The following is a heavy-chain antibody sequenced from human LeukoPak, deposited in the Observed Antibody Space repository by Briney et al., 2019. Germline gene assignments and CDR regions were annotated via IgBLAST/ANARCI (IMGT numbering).Heavy chain of an antibody. J-gene: IGHJ6*02. V-gene: IGHV5-51*01. CDR1: GYSFTSYW. D-gene: IGHD6-13*01. Sequence: HGESLKISCKGSGYSFTSYWIGWVRQMPGKGLEWMGIIYPGDSDTRYSPSFQGQVTISADKSISTAYLQWSSLKASDTAMYYCARGSSSYFYYYYYGMDVWGQGTTVTVSS. CDR3: ARGSSSYFYYYYYGMDV. CDR2: IYPGDSDT.